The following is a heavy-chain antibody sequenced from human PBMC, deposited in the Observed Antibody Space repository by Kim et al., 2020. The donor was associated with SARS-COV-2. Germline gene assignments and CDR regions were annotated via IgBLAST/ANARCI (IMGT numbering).Heavy chain of an antibody. CDR3: ARDTLAHTYYYGWGSYDPDY. J-gene: IGHJ4*01. CDR2: ISSSSSYI. CDR1: GFTFSSYS. V-gene: IGHV3-21*01. D-gene: IGHD3-10*01. Sequence: GGSLRLSCAASGFTFSSYSMNWVRQAPGKGLEWVSSISSSSSYIYYADSVKGRFTISRDNAKNSLYLQMNSLRAEDTAVYYCARDTLAHTYYYGWGSYDPDYWGQGTLVTVSS.